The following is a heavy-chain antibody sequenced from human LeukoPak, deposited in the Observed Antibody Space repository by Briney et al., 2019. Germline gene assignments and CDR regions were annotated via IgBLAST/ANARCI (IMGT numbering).Heavy chain of an antibody. CDR3: PIVALGAFDS. J-gene: IGHJ3*01. CDR2: IHTSGST. V-gene: IGHV4-4*07. Sequence: SETLSLTCRVYGASIGSYYWSWIRQSAGKGLEWIGRIHTSGSTNYNPSLKSRVTMSVDMTQNQFSLKLSSVTAADSAVYYCPIVALGAFDSWGQGTMVTVSS. CDR1: GASIGSYY. D-gene: IGHD3-10*01.